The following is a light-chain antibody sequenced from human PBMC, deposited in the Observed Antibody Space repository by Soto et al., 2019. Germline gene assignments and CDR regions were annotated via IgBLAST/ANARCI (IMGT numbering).Light chain of an antibody. CDR1: QSVSSY. CDR3: QQRSSWPPWT. CDR2: DAS. J-gene: IGKJ1*01. Sequence: EIVLTQSPATLSLSPGEGATLSCRASQSVSSYLAWYQQKPGQAPRLLIYDASNRATGIPARFSGSGSGTDFTLTISSIEPEDFAVYYCQQRSSWPPWTFGQGTKVEIK. V-gene: IGKV3-11*01.